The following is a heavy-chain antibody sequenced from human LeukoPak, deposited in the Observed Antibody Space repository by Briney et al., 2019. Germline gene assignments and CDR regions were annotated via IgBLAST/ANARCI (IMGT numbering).Heavy chain of an antibody. D-gene: IGHD4-17*01. J-gene: IGHJ4*02. Sequence: SVKVSCKASGGTFSSYAISWVRQAPGQGLEWMGGIIPILGTANYAQKFQGRVTITADESTSTAYMELSSLRSEDTAVYYCVYGDYPSYYFDYWGQGTLVTVSS. CDR2: IIPILGTA. CDR1: GGTFSSYA. V-gene: IGHV1-69*01. CDR3: VYGDYPSYYFDY.